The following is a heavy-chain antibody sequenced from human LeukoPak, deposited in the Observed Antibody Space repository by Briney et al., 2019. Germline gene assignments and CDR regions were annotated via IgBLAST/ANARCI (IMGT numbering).Heavy chain of an antibody. Sequence: GGSLRLSCAASGFTLSSYWMHWVRQAPGKGLVWVSRINSDGSSTNYADSVKGRFTISRDNAKNTLYLQMNSLRAEDTAVYYCARGLNAVVAATFGYWGQGTLVTVSS. CDR1: GFTLSSYW. D-gene: IGHD2-15*01. V-gene: IGHV3-74*01. CDR2: INSDGSST. J-gene: IGHJ4*02. CDR3: ARGLNAVVAATFGY.